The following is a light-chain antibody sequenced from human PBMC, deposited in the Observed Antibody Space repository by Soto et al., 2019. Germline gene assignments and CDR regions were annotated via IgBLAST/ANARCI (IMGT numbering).Light chain of an antibody. Sequence: DIVMTQSPLSLPVTPGEPASISCRSSQSLLHSNVYNYLDWYLQKPGQSPQLLIYLGSNRASGVPDMFSGSGSGTDFTLKISRVEAEDVEVYYCMQALQTPYTFGQGTKLEIK. CDR2: LGS. CDR3: MQALQTPYT. J-gene: IGKJ2*01. CDR1: QSLLHSNVYNY. V-gene: IGKV2-28*01.